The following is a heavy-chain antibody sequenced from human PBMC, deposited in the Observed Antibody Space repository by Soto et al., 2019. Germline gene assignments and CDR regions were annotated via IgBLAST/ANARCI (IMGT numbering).Heavy chain of an antibody. CDR3: ARGRYCSSTSCYYYYYYGMDV. CDR1: GYTFTSYD. D-gene: IGHD2-2*01. V-gene: IGHV1-8*01. J-gene: IGHJ6*02. Sequence: ASVKVSCKASGYTFTSYDINWVRQATGQGLEWMGWMNPNSGNTGYAQKFQGRVTMTRNTSISTAYMELSSLRSEDTAVYYCARGRYCSSTSCYYYYYYGMDVWGQGTTVTVSS. CDR2: MNPNSGNT.